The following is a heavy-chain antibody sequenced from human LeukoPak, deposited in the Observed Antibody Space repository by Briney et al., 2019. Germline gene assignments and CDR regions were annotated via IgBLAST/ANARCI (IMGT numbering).Heavy chain of an antibody. CDR3: ARATFLAVEY. Sequence: SETLSLTCTVSGGSISSYYWSWIRQPPGKGLEWIGYIYYSGSTNYNPSLKSRVTISVDTSKNQFSLKLSSVTAADTAVYYCARATFLAVEYWGQGTLVTVSS. D-gene: IGHD6-19*01. CDR1: GGSISSYY. CDR2: IYYSGST. J-gene: IGHJ4*02. V-gene: IGHV4-59*01.